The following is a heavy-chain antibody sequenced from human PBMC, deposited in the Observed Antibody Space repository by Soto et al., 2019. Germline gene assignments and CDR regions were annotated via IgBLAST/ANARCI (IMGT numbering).Heavy chain of an antibody. D-gene: IGHD2-15*01. CDR2: IYYRGNT. CDR1: GGSISSSSYY. Sequence: SETLSLTCTVSGGSISSSSYYWGWIRQPPGKGLEWIGSIYYRGNTYYNPSLKSRVTISVDTSKNQFSLKLSSVTAADTAVYYCAREGGGYCSGGSCQVDYWGQGTLVTSPQ. V-gene: IGHV4-39*02. J-gene: IGHJ4*02. CDR3: AREGGGYCSGGSCQVDY.